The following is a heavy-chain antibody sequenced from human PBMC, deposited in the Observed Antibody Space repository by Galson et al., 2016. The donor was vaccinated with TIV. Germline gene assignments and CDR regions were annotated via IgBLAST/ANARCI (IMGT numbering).Heavy chain of an antibody. CDR3: ARDVREYDYGWGSHPDY. CDR2: ISYDGSNK. D-gene: IGHD3-16*02. Sequence: SLRLSCAVSGFTFSAYSMHWVRQAPGKGLELVAVISYDGSNKYYTDSVKGRFTISRDNSKYTLYLQMNSLRVEDTAVYLCARDVREYDYGWGSHPDYWGQGTLVTVSP. CDR1: GFTFSAYS. V-gene: IGHV3-30*04. J-gene: IGHJ4*02.